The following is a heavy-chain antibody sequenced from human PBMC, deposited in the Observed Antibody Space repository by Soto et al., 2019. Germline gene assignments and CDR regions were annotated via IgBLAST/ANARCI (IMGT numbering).Heavy chain of an antibody. CDR2: ISAEDGNT. V-gene: IGHV1-18*01. Sequence: GSVNVSCKASGYTFTSYGISWVRQAPGQGLEWMGWISAEDGNTNYAQMLQGRVTMTTDTSTRTAYMELRSLRTDDTAVYYCATLYCRISSCQREYWGQGTLVSVSS. CDR1: GYTFTSYG. J-gene: IGHJ4*02. CDR3: ATLYCRISSCQREY. D-gene: IGHD2-2*01.